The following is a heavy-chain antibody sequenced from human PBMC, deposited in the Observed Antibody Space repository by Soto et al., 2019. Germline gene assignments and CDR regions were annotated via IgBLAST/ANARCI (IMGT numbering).Heavy chain of an antibody. CDR2: ISGSGGST. CDR1: GFTFSSYA. Sequence: GGSLRLSCAASGFTFSSYAMSWVRQAPGKGLEWVSAISGSGGSTYYADSVKGRFTISRDNSKNTLYLQMNSLRAEDTAVYYCAAEYYDSSGYLAFDYWGQGTLVTVSS. V-gene: IGHV3-23*01. J-gene: IGHJ4*02. CDR3: AAEYYDSSGYLAFDY. D-gene: IGHD3-22*01.